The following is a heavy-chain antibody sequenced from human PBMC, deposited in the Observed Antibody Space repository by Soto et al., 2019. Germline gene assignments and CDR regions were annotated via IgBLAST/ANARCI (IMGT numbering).Heavy chain of an antibody. CDR3: AKDLVVVGATPAFDY. CDR2: ISGSDGST. J-gene: IGHJ4*02. CDR1: GFTFSSYA. Sequence: EVQLLESGGGLVQPGGSLRLSCAASGFTFSSYAMNWVRQAPGKGLEWVSGISGSDGSTYYADSVKGRFTISRDNSKNTLYLQMNSLRVEDTAVYYCAKDLVVVGATPAFDYWGQGTLVTVSS. V-gene: IGHV3-23*01. D-gene: IGHD2-15*01.